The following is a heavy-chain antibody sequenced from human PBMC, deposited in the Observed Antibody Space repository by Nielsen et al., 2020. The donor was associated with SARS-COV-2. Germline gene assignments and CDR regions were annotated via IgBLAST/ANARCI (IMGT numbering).Heavy chain of an antibody. Sequence: ESLKISCAASGFIFSDYNTNWVRQSPGKGLEWIGEIYYTGTTSYNPSLKSRVSISVDQSKNQFSLNLSSLTAADTAVYYCARSGGNYFPYYYYGMNVWGPGTTVTVSS. V-gene: IGHV4-34*01. CDR1: GFIFSDYN. J-gene: IGHJ6*02. CDR3: ARSGGNYFPYYYYGMNV. CDR2: IYYTGTT. D-gene: IGHD1-26*01.